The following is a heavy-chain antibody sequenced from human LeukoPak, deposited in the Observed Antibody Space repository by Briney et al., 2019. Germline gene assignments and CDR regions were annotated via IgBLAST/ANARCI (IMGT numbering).Heavy chain of an antibody. Sequence: SQTLSLTCAISGDSVSSNSAAWNWIRQSPSRGLEWLGRTYYRSKWYNDYAVSVKSRIAINPDTSKNQVSLQLNSVTPEDAAVYYCARETSFRYYDFWSGWDYWGQGTLVTVSS. CDR2: TYYRSKWYN. D-gene: IGHD3-3*01. CDR3: ARETSFRYYDFWSGWDY. V-gene: IGHV6-1*01. J-gene: IGHJ4*02. CDR1: GDSVSSNSAA.